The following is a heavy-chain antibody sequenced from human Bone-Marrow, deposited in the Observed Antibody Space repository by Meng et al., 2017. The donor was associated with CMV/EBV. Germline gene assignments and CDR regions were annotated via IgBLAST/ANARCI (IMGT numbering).Heavy chain of an antibody. J-gene: IGHJ2*01. D-gene: IGHD2-2*01. V-gene: IGHV3-7*01. CDR3: ARDFWYCSSTSCPTRYFDL. Sequence: GESLKISCAASGFTFSSYWMSWVRQAPGKGLEWVANIKQDGSEKYYVDSVKGRFTISRDNAKNSLYLQMNSLRAEDTAVYYCARDFWYCSSTSCPTRYFDLWGRGPLVPVSS. CDR2: IKQDGSEK. CDR1: GFTFSSYW.